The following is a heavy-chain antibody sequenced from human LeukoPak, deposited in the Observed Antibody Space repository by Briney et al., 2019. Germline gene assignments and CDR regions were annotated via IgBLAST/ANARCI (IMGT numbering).Heavy chain of an antibody. CDR2: IYYSGST. CDR1: GGSISSYY. CDR3: AATTVVIQTFYPGY. D-gene: IGHD4-23*01. Sequence: PSETLSLTCTVSGGSISSYYWSWIRQPPGEGLEWIGYIYYSGSTNYNPSLKSRVTISVDTSKNQFSLKLSSVTAADTAVYYCAATTVVIQTFYPGYWGQGTLVTVSS. J-gene: IGHJ4*02. V-gene: IGHV4-59*01.